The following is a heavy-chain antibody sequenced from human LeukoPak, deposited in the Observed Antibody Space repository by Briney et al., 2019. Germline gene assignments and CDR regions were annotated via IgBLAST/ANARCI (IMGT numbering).Heavy chain of an antibody. Sequence: ASVKVSCKASGYTFTSYYMHWVRQAPGQGLEWMGIINPSGGSTSYAQKFQGRVTMTRDMSTSTVYMELSSLRSEDTAVYYCAREYPYCGGDCYLGAFDIWGQGTMVTVSS. V-gene: IGHV1-46*01. CDR2: INPSGGST. CDR3: AREYPYCGGDCYLGAFDI. J-gene: IGHJ3*02. D-gene: IGHD2-21*02. CDR1: GYTFTSYY.